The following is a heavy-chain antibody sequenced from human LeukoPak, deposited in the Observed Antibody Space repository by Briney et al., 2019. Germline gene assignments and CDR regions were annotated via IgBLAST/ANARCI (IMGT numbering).Heavy chain of an antibody. CDR2: SNPSGGTT. Sequence: ASVKVSCKASGYTFSGYYMHWVRQAPGQGLEWMGISNPSGGTTGYAQKFQGRVTMTRDMSTSTDYMELSSLRPEDTAVYYCARDNSVGDYAWWFDPWGQGTLVTVSS. V-gene: IGHV1-46*01. J-gene: IGHJ5*02. CDR3: ARDNSVGDYAWWFDP. CDR1: GYTFSGYY. D-gene: IGHD1-26*01.